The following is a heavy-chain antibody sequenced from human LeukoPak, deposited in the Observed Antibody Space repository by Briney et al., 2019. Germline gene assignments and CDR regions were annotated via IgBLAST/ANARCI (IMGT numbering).Heavy chain of an antibody. CDR3: TTDISLRFLEWLLWGFDY. D-gene: IGHD3-3*01. J-gene: IGHJ4*02. V-gene: IGHV3-15*01. CDR2: IKSKTDGGTT. Sequence: PGGSLRLSCAASGFTFSNAWMSWLRQAPGKGLESVGRIKSKTDGGTTDYAAPVKGRFTISRDDSKNTLYLQMNSLKTEDTAVDYCTTDISLRFLEWLLWGFDYWGQGTLVTVSS. CDR1: GFTFSNAW.